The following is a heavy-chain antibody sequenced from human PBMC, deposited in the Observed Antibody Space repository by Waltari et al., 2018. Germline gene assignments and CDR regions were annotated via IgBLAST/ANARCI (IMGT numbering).Heavy chain of an antibody. V-gene: IGHV4-59*01. CDR3: ARAPYNWNDVYDY. CDR2: IYYSGST. J-gene: IGHJ4*02. D-gene: IGHD1-1*01. CDR1: GGSISSYY. Sequence: QVQLQESGPGLVKPSETPSLTCTVSGGSISSYYWSWIRQPPGKGLEWIGYIYYSGSTNYNPSLKSRVTISVDTSKNQFSLKLSSVTAADTAVYYCARAPYNWNDVYDYWGQGTLVTVSS.